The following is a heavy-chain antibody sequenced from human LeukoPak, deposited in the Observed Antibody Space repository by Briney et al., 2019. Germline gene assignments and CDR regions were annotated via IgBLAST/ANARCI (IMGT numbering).Heavy chain of an antibody. CDR1: GFTFSSYA. CDR3: AKDRDNWGSIFDY. D-gene: IGHD7-27*01. Sequence: PGGSLRLSCAASGFTFSSYAMSWVRPAPGKGLEWVSAISGSGGSTYYADSVKGRLTISRDNSKNTLYLQMNSLRAEDTAVYYCAKDRDNWGSIFDYWGQGALVTVSS. CDR2: ISGSGGST. V-gene: IGHV3-23*01. J-gene: IGHJ4*02.